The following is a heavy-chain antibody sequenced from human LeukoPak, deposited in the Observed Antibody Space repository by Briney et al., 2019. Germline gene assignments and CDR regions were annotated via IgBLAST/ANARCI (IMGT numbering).Heavy chain of an antibody. CDR2: INPNSGGT. J-gene: IGHJ6*03. V-gene: IGHV1-2*02. Sequence: ASVKVSCKASGGTFSSYTITWVRQAPGQGLEWMGWINPNSGGTNYAQKFQGRVTMTRDTSISTAYMELSRLRSDDTAVYYCARDPDIAAAGGYYYMDVWGKGTTVTVSS. CDR1: GGTFSSYT. D-gene: IGHD6-13*01. CDR3: ARDPDIAAAGGYYYMDV.